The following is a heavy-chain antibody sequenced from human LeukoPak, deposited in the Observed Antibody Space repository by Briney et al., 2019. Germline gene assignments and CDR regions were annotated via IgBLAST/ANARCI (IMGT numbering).Heavy chain of an antibody. J-gene: IGHJ4*02. CDR1: GFTFSSYG. D-gene: IGHD1-26*01. CDR3: ARGVWWYFDY. Sequence: GGSLRLSCAASGFTFSSYGMHWVRQAPGKGLEWVAFIRYDGSNKYYADSVKGRFTISRDNAKNSLFLQMNSLRAEDTAVYYCARGVWWYFDYWGQGTLVTVSS. V-gene: IGHV3-30*02. CDR2: IRYDGSNK.